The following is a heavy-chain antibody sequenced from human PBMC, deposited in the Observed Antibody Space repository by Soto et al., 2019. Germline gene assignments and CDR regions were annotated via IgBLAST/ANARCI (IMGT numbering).Heavy chain of an antibody. CDR1: RYIFTAYF. V-gene: IGHV1-2*02. Sequence: CCTAPRYIFTAYFMHWVRQAPGQGLEWMGWINPNNGATHYGLSFQGRVTMTRDTSISTAYMELSSLRSDDTAVYYCASHDPGARFDPWGQGTLVTVSS. D-gene: IGHD1-1*01. CDR2: INPNNGAT. CDR3: ASHDPGARFDP. J-gene: IGHJ5*02.